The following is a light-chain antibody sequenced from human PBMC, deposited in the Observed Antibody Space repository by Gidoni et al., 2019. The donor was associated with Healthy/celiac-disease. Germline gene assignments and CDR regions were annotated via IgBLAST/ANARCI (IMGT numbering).Light chain of an antibody. V-gene: IGKV1D-43*01. Sequence: AIRMTQSTLSLSASGGDRVTTTCWASQGISSYLAWYHQKPAKAPKLFIYDASSLPSGLPSRFSGSWSGTDYTLTISSLQPEDFATYYCQQYYSTPLLTFGGGTKVEIK. CDR1: QGISSY. CDR3: QQYYSTPLLT. J-gene: IGKJ4*01. CDR2: DAS.